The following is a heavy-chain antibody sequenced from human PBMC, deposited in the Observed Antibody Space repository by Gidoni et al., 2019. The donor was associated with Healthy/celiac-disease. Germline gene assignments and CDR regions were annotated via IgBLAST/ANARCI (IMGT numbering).Heavy chain of an antibody. CDR1: GFTFSSYG. CDR3: AKDSKDRDSSSWYDDYYYGMDV. D-gene: IGHD6-13*01. J-gene: IGHJ6*02. CDR2: ISNDGSNK. Sequence: QVQLVESGGGVVQPGRSLRLSCAASGFTFSSYGMHWVRQAPRKGLEWVAVISNDGSNKYYADSVKGRFTISRDNSKNTLYLQMNSLRAEDTAVYYCAKDSKDRDSSSWYDDYYYGMDVWGQGTTVTVSS. V-gene: IGHV3-30*18.